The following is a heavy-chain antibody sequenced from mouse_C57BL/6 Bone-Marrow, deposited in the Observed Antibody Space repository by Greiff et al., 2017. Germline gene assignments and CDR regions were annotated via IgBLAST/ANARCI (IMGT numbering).Heavy chain of an antibody. CDR3: ARDVEAWFAY. CDR1: GFTFSDYG. V-gene: IGHV5-17*01. CDR2: ISSGSSTN. J-gene: IGHJ3*01. Sequence: EVHLVESGGGLVKPGGSLKLSCAASGFTFSDYGMHWVRQAPEKGLEWVAYISSGSSTNYYADTVKGRFTISRDNAKNTLCLQMTSLRSEDTAMYYCARDVEAWFAYWGQGTLVTVSA.